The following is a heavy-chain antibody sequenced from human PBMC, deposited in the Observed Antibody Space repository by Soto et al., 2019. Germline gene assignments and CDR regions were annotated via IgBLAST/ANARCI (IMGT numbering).Heavy chain of an antibody. CDR1: GGSISSYY. V-gene: IGHV4-59*08. CDR3: ARRLYYDSSGFEGGGMDV. CDR2: IYYSGST. J-gene: IGHJ6*02. D-gene: IGHD3-22*01. Sequence: SETLSLTCTVSGGSISSYYWSWIRQPPGKGLEWIGYIYYSGSTNYNPSLKSRVTISVDTSKNQFSLKLSSVTAADTAVYYCARRLYYDSSGFEGGGMDVWGQGTTVS.